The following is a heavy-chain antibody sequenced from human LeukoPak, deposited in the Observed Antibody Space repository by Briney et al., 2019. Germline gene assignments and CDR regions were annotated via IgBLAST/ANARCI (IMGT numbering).Heavy chain of an antibody. CDR3: ARELYGGMDY. Sequence: SETLSLTCTVSGGSISSGSYYCSWIRQPAGKGLEWIGRIYTSGSTNYNPSLKSRVTISVDTSKNQFSLKLSSVTAADTAVYYCARELYGGMDYWGQGTLVTVSS. J-gene: IGHJ4*02. D-gene: IGHD4-23*01. CDR2: IYTSGST. CDR1: GGSISSGSYY. V-gene: IGHV4-61*02.